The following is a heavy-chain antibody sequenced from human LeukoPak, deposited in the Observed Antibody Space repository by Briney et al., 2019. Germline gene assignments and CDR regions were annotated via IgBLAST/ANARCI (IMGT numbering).Heavy chain of an antibody. CDR1: GFTVSSNY. V-gene: IGHV3-53*01. Sequence: AGGSLRLSCAASGFTVSSNYMSWVRQAPGKGLEWVSVIYSGGSTYYADSVKGRFTISRDNSKNTLYLQMNSLRAEDTAVYYCARAGYYYDSSGCYRTLYFDYWSQGTLVTVSS. J-gene: IGHJ4*02. CDR2: IYSGGST. D-gene: IGHD3-22*01. CDR3: ARAGYYYDSSGCYRTLYFDY.